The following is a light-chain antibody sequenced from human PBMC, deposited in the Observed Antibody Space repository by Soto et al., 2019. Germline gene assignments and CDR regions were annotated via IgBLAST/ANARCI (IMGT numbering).Light chain of an antibody. J-gene: IGKJ3*01. CDR2: ASS. CDR3: QQSYNIPFT. V-gene: IGKV1-39*01. Sequence: EIQMTQSPTSPAASLGERNTHPCPASQTISNYLNWYHQKPGKAPKLLIYASSTLQSGVPSTFSGSGSGTEFTLSISSLQPEDFGTYYCQQSYNIPFTFGPGT. CDR1: QTISNY.